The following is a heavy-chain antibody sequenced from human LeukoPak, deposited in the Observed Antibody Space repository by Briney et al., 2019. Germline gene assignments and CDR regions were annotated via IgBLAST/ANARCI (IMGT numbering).Heavy chain of an antibody. J-gene: IGHJ4*02. CDR3: ARHGSGLDY. Sequence: SETLSLTCTVSGGSISSYYWSWIRQPPGKGLEWIGYIYYSRSTNYNPSLKSRVTISADMSKNQFSLKLSSVTAADTAVYYCARHGSGLDYWGQGTLVTVSS. CDR2: IYYSRST. V-gene: IGHV4-59*08. CDR1: GGSISSYY.